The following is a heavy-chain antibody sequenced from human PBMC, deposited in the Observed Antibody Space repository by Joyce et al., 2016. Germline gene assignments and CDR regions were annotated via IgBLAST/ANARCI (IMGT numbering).Heavy chain of an antibody. CDR1: GYTFSTYG. CDR3: ARDTASYTSDWWYYFDL. Sequence: QLQLVQSGTEVKKPGASVRVSCKASGYTFSTYGFSWVRQAPAQGLEWIGCVRAYNGKSNYAQKFQGRVTMTTDTSTTTVYLDLGSLRADDTAVYYCARDTASYTSDWWYYFDLWGQGTLVTVSS. J-gene: IGHJ4*02. V-gene: IGHV1-18*01. D-gene: IGHD6-19*01. CDR2: VRAYNGKS.